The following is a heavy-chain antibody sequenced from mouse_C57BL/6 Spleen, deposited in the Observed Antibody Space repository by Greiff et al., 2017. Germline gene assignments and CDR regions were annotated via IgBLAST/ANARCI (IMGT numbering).Heavy chain of an antibody. CDR3: ARRGLRVFDY. CDR2: IHPNSGST. J-gene: IGHJ2*01. D-gene: IGHD2-4*01. V-gene: IGHV1-64*01. CDR1: GYTFTSYW. Sequence: QVQLKQPGAELVKPGASVKLSCKASGYTFTSYWMHWVKQRPGQGLEWIGMIHPNSGSTNYNEKFKSKATLTVDKASSTAYMQLSSLTSEDSAVYYCARRGLRVFDYWGQGTTLTVSS.